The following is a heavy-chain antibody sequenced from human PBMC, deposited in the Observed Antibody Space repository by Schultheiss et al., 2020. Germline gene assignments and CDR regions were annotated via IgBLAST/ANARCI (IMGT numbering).Heavy chain of an antibody. CDR3: AKDSGVSVAGHYYYYYMDV. J-gene: IGHJ6*03. CDR1: GFSFDDYA. D-gene: IGHD6-19*01. Sequence: SLKISCTASGFSFDDYAMHWVRQAPGKGLEWVSGISWNSGSLGYADSVKGRFTISRDNAKNSLYLQMNSLRAEDTALYYCAKDSGVSVAGHYYYYYMDVWGKGTTVTGSS. V-gene: IGHV3-9*01. CDR2: ISWNSGSL.